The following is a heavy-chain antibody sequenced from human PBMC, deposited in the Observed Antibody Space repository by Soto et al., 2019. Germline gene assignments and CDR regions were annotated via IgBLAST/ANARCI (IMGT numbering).Heavy chain of an antibody. J-gene: IGHJ4*02. Sequence: GGSLRLSCAASGFTFSNAWMNWVRQAPGKGLEWVGRIKSKTDGGTTDYAAPVKGRFTISRDDSKNTLYLQMNSLKTEDTAVYYCTTVLRFLEWLLSGFYFDYWGQGTLVTVSS. CDR2: IKSKTDGGTT. CDR3: TTVLRFLEWLLSGFYFDY. V-gene: IGHV3-15*07. CDR1: GFTFSNAW. D-gene: IGHD3-3*01.